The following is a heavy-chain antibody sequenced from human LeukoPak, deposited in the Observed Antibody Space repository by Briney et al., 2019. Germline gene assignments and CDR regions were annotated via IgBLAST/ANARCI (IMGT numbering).Heavy chain of an antibody. V-gene: IGHV3-21*01. CDR1: GFTFSSYS. CDR3: ARERAAQFCDYSYSYIDV. D-gene: IGHD2-15*01. Sequence: PGGSLRLSCAASGFTFSSYSMNWVRQAPGKGLEWVSSISSTSSYIYYADSVKGRFTISRDNAKNSLYLQMNSLRTEDRAVYYCARERAAQFCDYSYSYIDVWGKGTTVTVSS. J-gene: IGHJ6*03. CDR2: ISSTSSYI.